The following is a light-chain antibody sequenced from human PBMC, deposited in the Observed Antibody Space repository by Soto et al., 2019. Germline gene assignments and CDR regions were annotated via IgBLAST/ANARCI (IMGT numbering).Light chain of an antibody. Sequence: EMLMTQSPALLSVSPGDSATLSCRASQSVNSKSLAWYQQHPGQPPRLLMYGISTRATGIPARFSGSGSGTEFSLTISSLQSEDFEVYYCQQYSKWPITFGQGTRLEIK. CDR2: GIS. J-gene: IGKJ5*01. V-gene: IGKV3-15*01. CDR3: QQYSKWPIT. CDR1: QSVNSKS.